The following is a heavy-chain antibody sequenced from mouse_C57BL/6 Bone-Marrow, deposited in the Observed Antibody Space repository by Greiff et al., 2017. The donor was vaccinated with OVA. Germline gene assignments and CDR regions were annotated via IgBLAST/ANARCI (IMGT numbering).Heavy chain of an antibody. CDR3: ARPRLHDYAFAY. CDR2: ISRGSSTI. Sequence: VQLKESGGGLVKPGGSLKLSCAASGFTFSDYGMHWVRQAPEQGLEWVAYISRGSSTIYYADTVKGRFTISRDNAKNTLFLQMTSLRSEDTAMYYCARPRLHDYAFAYWGQGTLVTVSA. D-gene: IGHD1-2*01. J-gene: IGHJ3*01. CDR1: GFTFSDYG. V-gene: IGHV5-17*01.